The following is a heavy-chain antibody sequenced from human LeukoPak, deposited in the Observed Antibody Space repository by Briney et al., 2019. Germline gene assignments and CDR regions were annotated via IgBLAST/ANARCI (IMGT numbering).Heavy chain of an antibody. J-gene: IGHJ4*02. CDR1: GGTFSSYA. Sequence: SVKVSCKASGGTFSSYAISWVRQAPGQGLEWMGRITPIFGTANYAQKFQGRVTITTDESTSTAYMELSSLRSEDTAVYYCASPGIAAAGPDDYWGQGTLVTVSS. V-gene: IGHV1-69*05. CDR2: ITPIFGTA. CDR3: ASPGIAAAGPDDY. D-gene: IGHD6-13*01.